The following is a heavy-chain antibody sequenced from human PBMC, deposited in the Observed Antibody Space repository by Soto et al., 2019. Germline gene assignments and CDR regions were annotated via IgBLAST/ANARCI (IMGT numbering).Heavy chain of an antibody. V-gene: IGHV3-23*01. Sequence: EVQLLESGGGLVQPGGSLRLSCAASGFTFSSYARSWVRQAPGKGLEWVSAISGSGGSTYYADSVKGRFTISRDNSKNTLYLQMNSLRAEDTAVYYCAGSFTIFGVTRNAFDIWGQGTMVTVSS. D-gene: IGHD3-3*01. CDR1: GFTFSSYA. CDR2: ISGSGGST. J-gene: IGHJ3*02. CDR3: AGSFTIFGVTRNAFDI.